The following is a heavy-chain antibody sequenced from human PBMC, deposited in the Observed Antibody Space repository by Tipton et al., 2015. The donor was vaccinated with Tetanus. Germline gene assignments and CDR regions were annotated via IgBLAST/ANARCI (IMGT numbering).Heavy chain of an antibody. CDR3: GGHPSGFFSPFDY. D-gene: IGHD3-3*01. CDR1: GGSIRGGTFY. Sequence: TLSLTCTVSGGSIRGGTFYWGWIRQPPGKGLEWIGSIYESGDTYYIPSLKSRVTISVDTSKNQFSLNLNSMAGGDTGVYYCGGHPSGFFSPFDYWGQGNLVTVSS. J-gene: IGHJ4*02. V-gene: IGHV4-39*01. CDR2: IYESGDT.